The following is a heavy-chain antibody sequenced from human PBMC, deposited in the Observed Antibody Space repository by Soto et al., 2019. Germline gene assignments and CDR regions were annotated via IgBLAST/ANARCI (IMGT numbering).Heavy chain of an antibody. D-gene: IGHD1-1*01. J-gene: IGHJ5*02. Sequence: SETLSLTCTVSGGSISSSSYYWGWIRQPPGKGLEWIGSIYYSGSTYYNPSLKSRVTITVDTSKNQFSLKLSSVTAADTAVYYCASRTREMGKFDPWGQGTLVTVSS. CDR3: ASRTREMGKFDP. CDR1: GGSISSSSYY. V-gene: IGHV4-39*01. CDR2: IYYSGST.